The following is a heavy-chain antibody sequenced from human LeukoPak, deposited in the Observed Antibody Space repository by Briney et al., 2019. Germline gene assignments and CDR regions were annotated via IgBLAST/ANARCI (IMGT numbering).Heavy chain of an antibody. J-gene: IGHJ4*02. CDR1: GFTFTNYG. CDR3: ARDGDDCSSTSCYVFDY. CDR2: VWFDGTNK. V-gene: IGHV3-30*19. D-gene: IGHD2-2*01. Sequence: QTGGSLRLSCAASGFTFTNYGMHWVRQAPGKGLEWVAVVWFDGTNKYYANSVKGRFTISRDNSKNTLYLQMGSLRAEDMAVYYCARDGDDCSSTSCYVFDYWGQGTLVTVSS.